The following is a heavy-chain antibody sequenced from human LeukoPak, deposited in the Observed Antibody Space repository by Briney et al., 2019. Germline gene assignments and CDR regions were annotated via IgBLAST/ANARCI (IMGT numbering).Heavy chain of an antibody. CDR3: ARARDDSSGSPILHAFDI. CDR2: INHSGST. V-gene: IGHV4-34*01. CDR1: GGSFSGYY. J-gene: IGHJ3*02. D-gene: IGHD3-22*01. Sequence: SETLSLTCAVYGGSFSGYYWSWIRQPPGKGLEWIGEINHSGSTNYNPSLKSRVTISVDTSKNQFSLKLSSVTAADTAVYYCARARDDSSGSPILHAFDIWGQGTMVTVSS.